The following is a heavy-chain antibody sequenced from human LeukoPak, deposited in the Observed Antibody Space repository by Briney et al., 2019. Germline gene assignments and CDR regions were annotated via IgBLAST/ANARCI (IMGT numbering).Heavy chain of an antibody. Sequence: GGSLRLSCAASGFTVSSKYMSWVRQAPGKGLVWVSHINSDGIGTNYADSVKGRFTISRDNAKNTLYLEMNSLRAEDTAVFFCASGRWSDYLDYWGQGTLVTVSS. D-gene: IGHD3-3*01. CDR2: INSDGIGT. V-gene: IGHV3-74*01. J-gene: IGHJ4*02. CDR3: ASGRWSDYLDY. CDR1: GFTVSSKY.